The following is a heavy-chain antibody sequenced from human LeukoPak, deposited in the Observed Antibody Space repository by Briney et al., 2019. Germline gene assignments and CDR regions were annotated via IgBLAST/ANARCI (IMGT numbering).Heavy chain of an antibody. V-gene: IGHV4-61*02. CDR1: GGSISSGSYY. J-gene: IGHJ3*02. CDR3: ARNDEKFYAFDI. CDR2: IYTSGST. D-gene: IGHD3-16*01. Sequence: SQTLSLTCTVSGGSISSGSYYWSWIRQPAGKGLEWIGRIYTSGSTNYNPSLKSRVTISRDTSKNQFSLRLTSVTAADTAVYYCARNDEKFYAFDIWGQGTTVTISS.